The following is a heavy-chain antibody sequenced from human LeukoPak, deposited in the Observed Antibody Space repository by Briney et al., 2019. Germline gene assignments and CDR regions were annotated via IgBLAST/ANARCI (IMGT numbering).Heavy chain of an antibody. J-gene: IGHJ4*02. V-gene: IGHV4-30-2*01. D-gene: IGHD3-10*01. CDR1: GGSISSGGYS. CDR3: ASTPTSGSYYNTFDY. Sequence: SETLSLTCAVSGGSISSGGYSWSWIRQPPGKGLEWIGYIYHSGSTYYNPSLKSRVTISVDRSKNQFSLKLSSVTAADTAVYYCASTPTSGSYYNTFDYWGQGTLVTVSS. CDR2: IYHSGST.